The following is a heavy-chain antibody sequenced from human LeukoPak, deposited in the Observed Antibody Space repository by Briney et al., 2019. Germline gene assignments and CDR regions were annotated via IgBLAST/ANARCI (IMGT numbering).Heavy chain of an antibody. CDR2: ISGSGGST. CDR1: GFTFSSYA. J-gene: IGHJ6*03. V-gene: IGHV3-23*01. Sequence: GGSLRLSCAASGFTFSSYAMSWVRQAPGKGLEWVSAISGSGGSTHYADSVKGRFTISRDNSKNTLYLQMNSLRAEDTAVYYCAKVGYCSSTSCQKRDYYYMDVWGKGTTVTVSS. CDR3: AKVGYCSSTSCQKRDYYYMDV. D-gene: IGHD2-2*01.